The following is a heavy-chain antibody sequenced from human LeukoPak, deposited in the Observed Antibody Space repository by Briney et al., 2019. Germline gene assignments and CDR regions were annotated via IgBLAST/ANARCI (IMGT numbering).Heavy chain of an antibody. V-gene: IGHV1-8*01. CDR3: ARATVTGYCSGGSCYHLDY. D-gene: IGHD2-15*01. Sequence: ASVKVSCMPSGYTFTSYDINWVRQATGQGLGWMGWMNPNSGNTGYAQKFQGRVTMTRNTSTSTAYMELSSLRSEDTAVYYCARATVTGYCSGGSCYHLDYWGQGALVTVSS. CDR1: GYTFTSYD. CDR2: MNPNSGNT. J-gene: IGHJ4*02.